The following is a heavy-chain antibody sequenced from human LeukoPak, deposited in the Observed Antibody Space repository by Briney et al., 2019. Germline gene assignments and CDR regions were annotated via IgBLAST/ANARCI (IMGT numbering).Heavy chain of an antibody. D-gene: IGHD2-21*02. CDR3: ARVRGVTQGYFDY. Sequence: SETLSLTCAVYGGSFSGYYWSWIRQPPGKGLEWIGEINHSGSTNYNPSLKSRVTISVDTSKNQFSLKLSSVTAADTAVYYCARVRGVTQGYFDYWGQGTLVTVST. CDR2: INHSGST. J-gene: IGHJ4*02. CDR1: GGSFSGYY. V-gene: IGHV4-34*01.